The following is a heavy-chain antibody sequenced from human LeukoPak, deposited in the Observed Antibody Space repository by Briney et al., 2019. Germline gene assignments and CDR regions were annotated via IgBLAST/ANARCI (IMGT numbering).Heavy chain of an antibody. J-gene: IGHJ4*02. CDR1: GGSISSYY. Sequence: SETLSLTCTVSGGSISSYYWSWIRQPAGKGLGWIGRIYTSGSTNYNPSLKSRVTMSVDTSKNQFSLKLSSVTAADTAVYYCAREGDSSGYYYGFFNYWGQGTLVTVSS. D-gene: IGHD3-22*01. V-gene: IGHV4-4*07. CDR2: IYTSGST. CDR3: AREGDSSGYYYGFFNY.